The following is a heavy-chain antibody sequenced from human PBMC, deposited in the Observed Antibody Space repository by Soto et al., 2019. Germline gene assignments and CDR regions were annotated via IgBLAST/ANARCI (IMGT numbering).Heavy chain of an antibody. Sequence: PSETLSLTCAVYGGSFSGYYWSWIRQPLGKGLEGIGEINHSGSTNYIPSLKSRVTISLDTSKNQFSLKLSSVTAADTAVYYCARRPAGLSYYYHCYMDVWGKGTTVTVSS. J-gene: IGHJ6*03. CDR3: ARRPAGLSYYYHCYMDV. CDR2: INHSGST. CDR1: GGSFSGYY. V-gene: IGHV4-34*01.